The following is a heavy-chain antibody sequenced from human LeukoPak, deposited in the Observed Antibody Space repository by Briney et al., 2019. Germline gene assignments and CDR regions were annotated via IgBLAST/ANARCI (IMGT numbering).Heavy chain of an antibody. D-gene: IGHD3-22*01. V-gene: IGHV1-69*13. Sequence: SVKVSCKASGGTFNRYAISWVRQAPGQGLEWMGGIISIIGTVNYAQKFQGRVTITADESTSTAYMELSSLRSEDTAVYYCARQITMIEEGAFDIWGQGTMVTVSS. CDR3: ARQITMIEEGAFDI. J-gene: IGHJ3*02. CDR1: GGTFNRYA. CDR2: IISIIGTV.